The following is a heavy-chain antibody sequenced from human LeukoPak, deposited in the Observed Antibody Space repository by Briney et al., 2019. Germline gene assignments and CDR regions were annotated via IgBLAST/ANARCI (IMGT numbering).Heavy chain of an antibody. CDR3: ARGPTQQYQLLVWFEP. CDR2: IIPIFGTA. J-gene: IGHJ5*02. V-gene: IGHV1-69*13. Sequence: VASVKVSCKASGGTFSSYAISWVRQAPGQGLEWMGGIIPIFGTANYAQKFQGRVTITADESTSTACMELSSLRSEDTAVYYCARGPTQQYQLLVWFEPWGQGTLGTVSS. CDR1: GGTFSSYA. D-gene: IGHD2-2*01.